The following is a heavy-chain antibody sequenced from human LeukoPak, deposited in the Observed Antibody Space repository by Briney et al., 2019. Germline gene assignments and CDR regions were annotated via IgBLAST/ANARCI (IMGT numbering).Heavy chain of an antibody. V-gene: IGHV2-5*01. CDR1: GFSLSNTGVA. D-gene: IGHD3-10*01. J-gene: IGHJ4*02. CDR3: AHKGRGSGSYTM. Sequence: SGPPLVKPTQTLTLTCTFSGFSLSNTGVAVGWIRQSPGKALEWLAVAYWNNDKSYSPSLKSRLTITKDTSKNQVVLKMTNVDPVDTATYYCAHKGRGSGSYTMWGQGTLVTVSS. CDR2: AYWNNDK.